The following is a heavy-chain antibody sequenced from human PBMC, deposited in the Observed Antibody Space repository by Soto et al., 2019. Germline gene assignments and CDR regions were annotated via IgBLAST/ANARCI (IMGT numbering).Heavy chain of an antibody. D-gene: IGHD2-2*01. J-gene: IGHJ4*02. CDR3: ARGVYCSSTSCHPALYYFDY. CDR1: GFTFDDYG. CDR2: INWNGGST. V-gene: IGHV3-20*04. Sequence: PGGSLRLSCAASGFTFDDYGMSWVRQAPGKGLEWVSGINWNGGSTGYADSVKGRFTISRDNAKNSLYLQMNSLRAEDTALYYCARGVYCSSTSCHPALYYFDYWGQGTLVTVSS.